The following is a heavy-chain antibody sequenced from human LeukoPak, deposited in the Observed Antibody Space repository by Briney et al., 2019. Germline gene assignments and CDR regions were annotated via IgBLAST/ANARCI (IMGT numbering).Heavy chain of an antibody. V-gene: IGHV3-23*01. J-gene: IGHJ4*02. CDR2: ISGSGGST. Sequence: GGSLRLSCAASGFTFNTFDMTWVRQAPGKGLEWVSAISGSGGSTYYADSVKGRFTISRDNSKNTLYLQMNSLRAEDTAVYYCAKGGNSSWGQGTLVTVSS. D-gene: IGHD6-13*01. CDR1: GFTFNTFD. CDR3: AKGGNSS.